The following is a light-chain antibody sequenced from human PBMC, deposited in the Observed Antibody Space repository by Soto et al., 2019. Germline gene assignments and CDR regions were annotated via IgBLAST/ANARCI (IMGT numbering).Light chain of an antibody. CDR2: DVS. J-gene: IGLJ1*01. CDR3: SSYRSSSTGV. CDR1: RSDVGGYNF. V-gene: IGLV2-14*01. Sequence: QSALTQPASVSGSPGQSITISCTGTRSDVGGYNFVSWYQQHPGKAPKLMIYDVSNRPSGVSNRFSGSKSGNTASLPISGLQAEDEADYYCSSYRSSSTGVFGTGTKVTVL.